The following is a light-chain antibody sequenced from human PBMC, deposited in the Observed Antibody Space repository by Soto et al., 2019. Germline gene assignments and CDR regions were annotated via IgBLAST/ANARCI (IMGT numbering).Light chain of an antibody. CDR2: DAS. V-gene: IGKV3-11*01. Sequence: EIVLTQSPATLSFSPGERATLSCRASQSVSSYLAWYQQKPGQAPRLLIYDASGWATGIPARFSGSGSGTYLTLTISSLEPEDFPVYYCQQRSNLMYTFGQGTKLEIK. J-gene: IGKJ2*01. CDR3: QQRSNLMYT. CDR1: QSVSSY.